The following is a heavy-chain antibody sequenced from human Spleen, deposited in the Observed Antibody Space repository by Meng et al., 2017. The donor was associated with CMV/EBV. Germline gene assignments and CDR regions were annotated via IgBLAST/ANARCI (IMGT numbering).Heavy chain of an antibody. CDR3: ARDLGSSGPNGMDV. V-gene: IGHV3-21*01. CDR1: GFTFGGYC. J-gene: IGHJ6*02. CDR2: ISSSSTYI. Sequence: GGSLRLSCAASGFTFGGYCMNWVRQAPGKGLEWISSISSSSTYIYYADSVKGRFTISRDNAENSLYLEMNSLRPEDTAVYYCARDLGSSGPNGMDVWGQGTTVTVSS. D-gene: IGHD6-6*01.